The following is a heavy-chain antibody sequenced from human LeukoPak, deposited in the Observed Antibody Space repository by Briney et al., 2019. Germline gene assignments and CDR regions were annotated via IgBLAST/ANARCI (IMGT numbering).Heavy chain of an antibody. V-gene: IGHV4-34*01. CDR3: ATRFYYYGSGSPLSS. D-gene: IGHD3-10*01. CDR2: INHSGST. J-gene: IGHJ5*02. CDR1: GVSFSGYY. Sequence: SETLSLTCAVYGVSFSGYYWSWIRQPPGKGLEWIGEINHSGSTNYNPSLKSRVTISVDTSKNQFSLKLSSVTAADTAVYYCATRFYYYGSGSPLSSWGQGTLVTVSS.